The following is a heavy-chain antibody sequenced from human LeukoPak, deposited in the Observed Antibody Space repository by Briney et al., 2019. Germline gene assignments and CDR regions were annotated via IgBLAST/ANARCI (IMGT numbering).Heavy chain of an antibody. Sequence: SETLSLTCSVSGGSISSYYWSWIRQPPGKGLEWIGYIYYSGSTNYNPSLKSRVTMSVDTSKNQFSLKLTSVTAADTAVYYCARLRPVAGYDAFYIRGHGTMVTVSS. J-gene: IGHJ3*02. CDR2: IYYSGST. CDR3: ARLRPVAGYDAFYI. V-gene: IGHV4-59*08. D-gene: IGHD6-19*01. CDR1: GGSISSYY.